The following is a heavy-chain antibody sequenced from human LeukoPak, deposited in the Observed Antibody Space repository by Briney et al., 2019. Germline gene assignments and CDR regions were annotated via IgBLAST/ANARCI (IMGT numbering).Heavy chain of an antibody. CDR3: AKEVTTVTTLGSYFDY. CDR1: GFTVSSNY. Sequence: PGGSLRLSCAAPGFTVSSNYMSWVRQAPGKGLEWVSVIYSGGSTYYADSVKGRFTISRDNSKNTLYLQMNSLRAEDTAVYYCAKEVTTVTTLGSYFDYWGQGTLVTVSS. J-gene: IGHJ4*02. D-gene: IGHD4-17*01. CDR2: IYSGGST. V-gene: IGHV3-53*01.